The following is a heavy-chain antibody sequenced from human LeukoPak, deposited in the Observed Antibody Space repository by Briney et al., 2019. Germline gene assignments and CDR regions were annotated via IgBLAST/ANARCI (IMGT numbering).Heavy chain of an antibody. CDR1: GGSISSYY. V-gene: IGHV4-59*01. D-gene: IGHD5-18*01. Sequence: SETLSLTCTVSGGSISSYYWSWIRQPPGKGLEWIGYIYDSGSTNYNPSLKSRVTISVDTSKNQFSLKMSSVTAADTAVYYCARGTAMVYWCFDLWGRGTLVTVSS. J-gene: IGHJ2*01. CDR3: ARGTAMVYWCFDL. CDR2: IYDSGST.